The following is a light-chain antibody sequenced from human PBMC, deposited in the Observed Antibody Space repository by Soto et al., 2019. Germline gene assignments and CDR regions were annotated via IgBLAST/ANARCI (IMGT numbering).Light chain of an antibody. CDR3: QQSRDLPRA. Sequence: EIVLTQSPDNLSLSPGERATLSFRASQRITSNYVAWYQQKPGQAPRLLIFAASRRDSRIPARFGVGGSGTDFPLTISGVETEDSAVYYCQQSRDLPRAFGQGTRVEI. CDR1: QRITSNY. V-gene: IGKV3-20*01. CDR2: AAS. J-gene: IGKJ1*01.